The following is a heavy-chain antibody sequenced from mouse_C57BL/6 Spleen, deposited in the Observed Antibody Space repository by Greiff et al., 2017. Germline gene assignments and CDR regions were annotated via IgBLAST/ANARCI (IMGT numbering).Heavy chain of an antibody. V-gene: IGHV14-2*01. J-gene: IGHJ3*01. D-gene: IGHD2-2*01. CDR2: IDPEDGGT. Sequence: VQLQQSGAELVKPGASVKLSCTASGFNITDYYMHWVKQRPEQGLEWIGRIDPEDGGTKYDPKFQGKATITADTTSNTAYLQLSSLTAEDTAVYYGARTMVATRCFAYWGQGTLLTVSA. CDR1: GFNITDYY. CDR3: ARTMVATRCFAY.